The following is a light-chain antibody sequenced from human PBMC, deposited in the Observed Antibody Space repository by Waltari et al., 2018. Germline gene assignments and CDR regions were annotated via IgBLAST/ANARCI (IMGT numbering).Light chain of an antibody. Sequence: EIVLTQSPGTLSVSPGERATLSCRASQRVSKYLAWYQQKPGQAPRLLIYDASTRATGIPDRFSGSGWGTDFSLTISRLEPEDFAVYYCQKYGTLPATFGQGTKVQMK. CDR1: QRVSKY. V-gene: IGKV3-20*01. CDR2: DAS. CDR3: QKYGTLPAT. J-gene: IGKJ1*01.